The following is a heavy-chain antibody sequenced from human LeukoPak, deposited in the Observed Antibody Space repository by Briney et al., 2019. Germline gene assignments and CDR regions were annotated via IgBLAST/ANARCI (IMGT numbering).Heavy chain of an antibody. D-gene: IGHD6-19*01. J-gene: IGHJ4*02. CDR2: ISASETSV. V-gene: IGHV3-48*01. CDR1: GFTLSSHS. Sequence: GGSLRLSCAASGFTLSSHSMNWVRQAPGKGLEWVSQISASETSVKYADSVRGRFTISRDNVKNSVYLQMNSLRAEDTAIYYCVRDNLENQWLERSYWGQGTLVTVSS. CDR3: VRDNLENQWLERSY.